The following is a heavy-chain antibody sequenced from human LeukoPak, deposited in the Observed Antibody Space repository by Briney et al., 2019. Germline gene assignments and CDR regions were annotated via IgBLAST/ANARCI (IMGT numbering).Heavy chain of an antibody. CDR1: GFTFSSYW. J-gene: IGHJ4*02. CDR3: ARERIMITFGGVSD. V-gene: IGHV3-74*01. Sequence: PGGSLRLPCAASGFTFSSYWMHWVRQAPGKGLVWVSRINTDGSSTSYADSVKGRFTISRDNAKNTLYLQMNSLRAEDTAVYYCARERIMITFGGVSDWGQGTLVTVSS. CDR2: INTDGSST. D-gene: IGHD3-16*01.